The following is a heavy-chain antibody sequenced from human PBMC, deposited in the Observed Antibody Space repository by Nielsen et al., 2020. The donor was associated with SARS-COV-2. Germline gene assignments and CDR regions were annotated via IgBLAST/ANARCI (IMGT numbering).Heavy chain of an antibody. Sequence: SVKVSCKASGFTFTSSAMQWVRQARGQRLEWIGWIVVGSGNTNYAQKFQERVTITRDMSTSTVYMELSSLRSEDTAVYYCATSSGYYLYYFDYWGQGTLVTVSS. CDR1: GFTFTSSA. V-gene: IGHV1-58*02. CDR2: IVVGSGNT. D-gene: IGHD3-22*01. CDR3: ATSSGYYLYYFDY. J-gene: IGHJ4*02.